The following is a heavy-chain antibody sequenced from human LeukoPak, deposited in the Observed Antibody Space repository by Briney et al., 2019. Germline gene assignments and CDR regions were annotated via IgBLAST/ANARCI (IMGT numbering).Heavy chain of an antibody. CDR3: AKASRGWQNDAFDI. Sequence: PGGSLRLYCAASGFTFSNYAMTWVRQAPGKGLEWVSVLSGSGDSTYYADSVKGRFTISRDNFKNTLYLQMNSLRAEDTAVYYCAKASRGWQNDAFDIWGQGTMVTVSS. CDR1: GFTFSNYA. D-gene: IGHD6-19*01. J-gene: IGHJ3*02. CDR2: LSGSGDST. V-gene: IGHV3-23*01.